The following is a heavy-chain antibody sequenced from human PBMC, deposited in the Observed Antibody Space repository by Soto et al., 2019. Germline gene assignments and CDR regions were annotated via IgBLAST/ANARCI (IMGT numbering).Heavy chain of an antibody. CDR3: ARYQKGPFDH. V-gene: IGHV4-30-4*01. CDR1: GGSISSGDYY. D-gene: IGHD2-2*01. CDR2: IYYTGST. Sequence: SETLSLTCTVSGGSISSGDYYWSWIRQPPGKGLEWIGYIYYTGSTYYNPSLKSRLTISIDRSKNHFSLNLTSATAADTAVYFCARYQKGPFDHWGQGXLVTVYS. J-gene: IGHJ4*02.